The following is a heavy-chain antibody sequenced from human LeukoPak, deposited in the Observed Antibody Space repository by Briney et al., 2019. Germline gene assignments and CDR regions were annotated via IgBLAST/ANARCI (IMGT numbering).Heavy chain of an antibody. CDR3: ARGKVPAALNWFDP. J-gene: IGHJ5*02. V-gene: IGHV1-8*01. CDR2: MNPNSGNT. CDR1: GYTFTSYD. D-gene: IGHD2-2*01. Sequence: ASVKVSCKASGYTFTSYDINWVRQATGRGLEWMGWMNPNSGNTGYAQKFQGRVTMTRNTSISTAYMELSSLRSEDTAVYYCARGKVPAALNWFDPWGQGTLVTVSS.